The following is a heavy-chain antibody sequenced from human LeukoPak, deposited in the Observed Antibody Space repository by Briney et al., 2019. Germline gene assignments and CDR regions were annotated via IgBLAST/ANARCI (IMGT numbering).Heavy chain of an antibody. V-gene: IGHV3-48*04. Sequence: GGSLRLSCEAPGFTFSSYSMNWVRQAPGKGLEWVSYISSSSISIYYADSVKGRFTISRDNAKNSLYLQINSLRAEDTAVYYCARDSSSSWYWIDPWGQGTLVTVSS. CDR2: ISSSSISI. CDR3: ARDSSSSWYWIDP. J-gene: IGHJ5*02. D-gene: IGHD6-13*01. CDR1: GFTFSSYS.